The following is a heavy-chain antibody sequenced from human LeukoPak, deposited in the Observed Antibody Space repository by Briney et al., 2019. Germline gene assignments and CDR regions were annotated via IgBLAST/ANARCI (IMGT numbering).Heavy chain of an antibody. J-gene: IGHJ3*02. CDR1: GYTFTSYD. V-gene: IGHV1-8*01. CDR3: ARRPYYYDSSGWAFDI. Sequence: EASVKVSCKASGYTFTSYDINWVRQATGQGLEWMGWMNPNSGNTGYAQKFQGRVTMTRNTSISTSYMELSSLRSEDTAVYYCARRPYYYDSSGWAFDIWGQGTMVTVSS. D-gene: IGHD3-22*01. CDR2: MNPNSGNT.